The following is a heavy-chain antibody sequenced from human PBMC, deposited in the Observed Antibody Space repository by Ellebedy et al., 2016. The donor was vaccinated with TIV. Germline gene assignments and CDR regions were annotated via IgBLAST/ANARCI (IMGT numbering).Heavy chain of an antibody. J-gene: IGHJ4*02. CDR2: INPNSGGT. D-gene: IGHD3-3*01. V-gene: IGHV1-2*04. CDR1: GYTFTGYY. Sequence: ASVKVSXXASGYTFTGYYMHWVRQAPGQGLEWMGWINPNSGGTNYAQKFQGWVTMTRDTSISTAYMELSRLRSDDTAVYYCARGALYYDFWSGYDYWGQGTLVTVSS. CDR3: ARGALYYDFWSGYDY.